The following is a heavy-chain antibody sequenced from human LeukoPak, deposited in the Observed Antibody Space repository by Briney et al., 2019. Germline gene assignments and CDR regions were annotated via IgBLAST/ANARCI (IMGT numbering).Heavy chain of an antibody. CDR3: ARSSSSSKGGCMDV. J-gene: IGHJ6*04. V-gene: IGHV3-30*02. Sequence: PGGSLRLSCAASGFTFSSYAMSWVRQAPGKGLEWVAFIRYDGSNKYYADSVKGRFTISRDNSKNTLYLQMNSLRAEDTAVYYCARSSSSSKGGCMDVWGKGTTVTVSS. CDR1: GFTFSSYA. D-gene: IGHD6-6*01. CDR2: IRYDGSNK.